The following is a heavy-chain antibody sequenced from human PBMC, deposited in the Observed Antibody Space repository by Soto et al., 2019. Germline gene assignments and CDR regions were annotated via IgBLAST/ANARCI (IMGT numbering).Heavy chain of an antibody. Sequence: PSETLSLTCTVSGGSISSYYWSWIRQPPGKGLEWIGYIYYSGSTNYNPSLKSRVTISVDTSKNQFSLKLSSVTAADTAVYYCARGPSTYDYDSSGYYFDYWGQGDLVTVSS. D-gene: IGHD3-22*01. CDR2: IYYSGST. CDR1: GGSISSYY. V-gene: IGHV4-59*12. J-gene: IGHJ4*02. CDR3: ARGPSTYDYDSSGYYFDY.